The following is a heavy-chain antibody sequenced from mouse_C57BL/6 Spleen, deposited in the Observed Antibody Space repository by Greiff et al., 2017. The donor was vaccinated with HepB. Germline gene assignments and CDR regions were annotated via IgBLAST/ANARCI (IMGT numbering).Heavy chain of an antibody. J-gene: IGHJ2*01. D-gene: IGHD4-1*01. Sequence: QVQLQQPGAELVRPGSSVKLSCKASGYTFTSYWMDWVKQRPGQGLEWIGNIYPSDSETHYNQKFKDKATLTVDKSSSTAYMQLSSLTSEDSAVYYCARRRGTGTVDYWGQGTTLTVSS. CDR1: GYTFTSYW. CDR2: IYPSDSET. V-gene: IGHV1-61*01. CDR3: ARRRGTGTVDY.